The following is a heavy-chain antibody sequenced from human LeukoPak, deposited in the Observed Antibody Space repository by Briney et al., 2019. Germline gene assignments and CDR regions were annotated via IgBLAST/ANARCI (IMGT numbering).Heavy chain of an antibody. CDR3: ARELCSGGSCGKFDY. V-gene: IGHV4-59*01. CDR1: GASISGYY. J-gene: IGHJ4*02. CDR2: IFYSGST. Sequence: SETLSLTCTVSGASISGYYWSWIRQPPGKGLEWIGNIFYSGSTNYNPSLKSRVTISLDTSKNQFSLKLSSVTAADTAVYYCARELCSGGSCGKFDYWGQGTLVTVSS. D-gene: IGHD2-15*01.